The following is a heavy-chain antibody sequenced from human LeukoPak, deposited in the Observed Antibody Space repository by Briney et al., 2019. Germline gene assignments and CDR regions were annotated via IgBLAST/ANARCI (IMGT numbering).Heavy chain of an antibody. V-gene: IGHV3-21*01. CDR3: ASGRGWNVVAHNI. J-gene: IGHJ3*02. Sequence: PGGSLRLSCAASGFTFSSYSMNWVRQAPGKGLEWVSSISSSSSDIYYADSVKGRITISRDNAKNSMYLQMNSLRAEDTAVYYCASGRGWNVVAHNIWGQGTMVTVSS. CDR1: GFTFSSYS. D-gene: IGHD1-1*01. CDR2: ISSSSSDI.